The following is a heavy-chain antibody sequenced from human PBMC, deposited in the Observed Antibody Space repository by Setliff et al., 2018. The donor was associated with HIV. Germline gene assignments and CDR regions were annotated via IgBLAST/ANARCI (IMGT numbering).Heavy chain of an antibody. J-gene: IGHJ4*02. CDR1: GGSISNSDFY. V-gene: IGHV4-39*01. CDR3: ARPYDSLYG. D-gene: IGHD5-12*01. Sequence: SETLSLTCTVSGGSISNSDFYWGWIRQSPGKGLEWIGSIYYRGATYYNPTLQSRVTISADTSKNQFYLKLTSVTAADTAIYYCARPYDSLYGWGQGVLVTVS. CDR2: IYYRGAT.